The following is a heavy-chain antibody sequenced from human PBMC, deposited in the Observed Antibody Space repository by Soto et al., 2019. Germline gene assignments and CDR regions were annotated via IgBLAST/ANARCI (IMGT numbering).Heavy chain of an antibody. Sequence: ITLEESGPPLVKPPENLTLTCTFSGFSLTTGVGVGWVRQPPGKALEWLALVYWDDDKHYTPSLMSRLTITKNISNGQVVLTMTNMDPVDTATYYCATLTADFWGPGTLVTVSS. CDR2: VYWDDDK. V-gene: IGHV2-5*02. CDR3: ATLTADF. CDR1: GFSLTTGVG. J-gene: IGHJ4*02.